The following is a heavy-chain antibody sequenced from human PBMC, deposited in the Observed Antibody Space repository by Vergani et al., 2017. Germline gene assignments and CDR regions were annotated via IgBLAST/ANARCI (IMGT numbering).Heavy chain of an antibody. D-gene: IGHD6-13*01. CDR2: IFSNDEK. J-gene: IGHJ4*02. CDR1: GFSLSNARMG. Sequence: QVTLQESGPVLVKPTETLTLTCTVSGFSLSNARMGVSWIRQPPGKALEWLAHIFSNDEKSYSTSLKSRLTISKDTSKSQVVLTMTNMDPVDTATYYCARIRDGNGYSSSWYWFDYWGQGTLVTVSS. V-gene: IGHV2-26*01. CDR3: ARIRDGNGYSSSWYWFDY.